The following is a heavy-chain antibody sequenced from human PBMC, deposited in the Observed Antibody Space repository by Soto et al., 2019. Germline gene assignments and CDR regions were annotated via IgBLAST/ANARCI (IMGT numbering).Heavy chain of an antibody. V-gene: IGHV1-2*02. D-gene: IGHD1-26*01. CDR1: GYTFTDHY. CDR2: IGPESGAT. J-gene: IGHJ4*02. CDR3: GRGRSGQIVIFY. Sequence: ASVKVSCKTSGYTFTDHYILWVRQAPQQGPEWMGEIGPESGATRYAQKFRGRVTMTMDTSITTVYMELKNLSPDDTAVYYCGRGRSGQIVIFYWGQGTPVTVSS.